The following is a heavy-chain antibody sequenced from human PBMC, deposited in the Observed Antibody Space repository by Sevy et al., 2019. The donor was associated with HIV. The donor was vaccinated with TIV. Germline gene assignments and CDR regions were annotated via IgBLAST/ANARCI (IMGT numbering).Heavy chain of an antibody. Sequence: SETLSLTCTVSGYSISSGYYWGWIRQPPGKGLEWIGSLYHSGSTYYYPSLQSRVTISVDTSKNQFSLKLSPVTAAYTAVYFCARVARFLEWLFRDSTPPHYFDYWGQGTLVTVSS. V-gene: IGHV4-38-2*02. J-gene: IGHJ4*02. CDR1: GYSISSGYY. CDR3: ARVARFLEWLFRDSTPPHYFDY. D-gene: IGHD3-3*01. CDR2: LYHSGST.